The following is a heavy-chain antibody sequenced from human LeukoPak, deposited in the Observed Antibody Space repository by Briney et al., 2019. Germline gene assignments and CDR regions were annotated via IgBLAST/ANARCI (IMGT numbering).Heavy chain of an antibody. V-gene: IGHV1-8*02. Sequence: VASVKVSCKASGYTFTSYGISWVRQAPGQGLEWMGWMNPNSGNTGYAQKFQGRVTMTRNTSISTAYMELSSLRSEDTAVYYCARGLLSGSYYVQDDYWGQGTLVTVSS. CDR2: MNPNSGNT. CDR3: ARGLLSGSYYVQDDY. J-gene: IGHJ4*02. CDR1: GYTFTSYG. D-gene: IGHD1-26*01.